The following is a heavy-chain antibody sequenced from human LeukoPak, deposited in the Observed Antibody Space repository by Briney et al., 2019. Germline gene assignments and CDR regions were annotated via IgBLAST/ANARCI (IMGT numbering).Heavy chain of an antibody. Sequence: SVKVSCKASGGTFSSYAISWARQAPGQGLEWMGRIIPILGIANYAQKFQGRVTITADKSTSTAYMELSSLRSEDTAVYYCARGPPPTYYYDSSGYFMDYWGQGTLVTVSS. CDR2: IIPILGIA. CDR1: GGTFSSYA. CDR3: ARGPPPTYYYDSSGYFMDY. V-gene: IGHV1-69*04. J-gene: IGHJ4*02. D-gene: IGHD3-22*01.